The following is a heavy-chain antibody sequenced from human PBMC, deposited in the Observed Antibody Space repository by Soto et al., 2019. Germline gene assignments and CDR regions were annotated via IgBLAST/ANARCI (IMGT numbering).Heavy chain of an antibody. CDR2: INHSGST. Sequence: WTWLRQPPGKGLEWIGEINHSGSTNYNPSLKNRVTISLDTSKNQFSLKVNSVTAADTAVYFCARVRARLLSHAFDFWGQGTLVTVSS. CDR3: ARVRARLLSHAFDF. V-gene: IGHV4-34*01. J-gene: IGHJ3*01. D-gene: IGHD3-16*02.